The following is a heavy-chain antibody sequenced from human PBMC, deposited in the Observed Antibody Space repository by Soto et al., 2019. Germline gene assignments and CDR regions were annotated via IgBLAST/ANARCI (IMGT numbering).Heavy chain of an antibody. V-gene: IGHV3-33*01. D-gene: IGHD3-10*01. Sequence: PGGSLRLSCAASGFTFSSYGMHWVRQAPGKGLEWVAVIWYDGSNKYYADSVKGRFTISRDNSKNTLYLQMNSLRAEDTAVYYCARDMVVRGVIITYAFDIWGQGTMVTVSS. CDR1: GFTFSSYG. CDR2: IWYDGSNK. J-gene: IGHJ3*02. CDR3: ARDMVVRGVIITYAFDI.